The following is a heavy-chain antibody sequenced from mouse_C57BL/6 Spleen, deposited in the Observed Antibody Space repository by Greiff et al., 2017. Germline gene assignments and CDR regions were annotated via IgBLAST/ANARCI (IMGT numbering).Heavy chain of an antibody. CDR1: GFSLSSYG. D-gene: IGHD1-1*01. J-gene: IGHJ2*01. Sequence: QVQLKQSGPGLVQLSQSLSITCTVSGFSLSSYGVHWVRQSPGKGLEWLGVIWSGGSTDYNAAFISRLSISKDNFKSQVFFKMNSLQADDTAIYYCAREGYYGISYVFDDGGQGTTLTVSS. V-gene: IGHV2-2*01. CDR2: IWSGGST. CDR3: AREGYYGISYVFDD.